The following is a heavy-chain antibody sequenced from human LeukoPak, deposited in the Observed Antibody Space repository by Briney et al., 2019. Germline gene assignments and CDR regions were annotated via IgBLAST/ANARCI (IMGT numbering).Heavy chain of an antibody. CDR3: ARTNRAIYGGYLAPECWFDP. Sequence: SETLSLTCTVSGGSISSSSYYWGWIRQPPGKGLEWIGSIYYSGSTYYKPSLKSRVTISVDTSKNQFSLKLSSVTAADTAVYYCARTNRAIYGGYLAPECWFDPWGQGTLVTVSS. CDR2: IYYSGST. D-gene: IGHD5-12*01. CDR1: GGSISSSSYY. V-gene: IGHV4-39*01. J-gene: IGHJ5*02.